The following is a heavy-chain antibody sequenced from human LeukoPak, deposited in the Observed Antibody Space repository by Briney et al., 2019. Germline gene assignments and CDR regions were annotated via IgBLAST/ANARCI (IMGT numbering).Heavy chain of an antibody. CDR1: GFTFSSYE. D-gene: IGHD4-17*01. CDR3: ASGPFEGDYAFYY. CDR2: ISSSGSTI. Sequence: GGSLRLSCAASGFTFSSYEMNWVRQAPGKGLEWVSYISSSGSTIYYADSVKGRFTISRDNAKNSLYLQMNSLRAEDTAVYYLASGPFEGDYAFYYWGQGTLVTGSS. V-gene: IGHV3-48*03. J-gene: IGHJ4*02.